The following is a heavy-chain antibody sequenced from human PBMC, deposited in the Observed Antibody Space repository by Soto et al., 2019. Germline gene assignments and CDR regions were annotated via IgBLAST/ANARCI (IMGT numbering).Heavy chain of an antibody. CDR1: GFTFDDYA. J-gene: IGHJ4*02. CDR3: AKDLCSGGSCRQFDY. D-gene: IGHD2-15*01. Sequence: GGSLRLSCAASGFTFDDYAMHWVRQAPGKGLEWVSGISWNSGSIGYADSVKGRFTISRDNAKNSLYLQMNSLRAEDTALYYCAKDLCSGGSCRQFDYWGQGTLVTVSS. V-gene: IGHV3-9*01. CDR2: ISWNSGSI.